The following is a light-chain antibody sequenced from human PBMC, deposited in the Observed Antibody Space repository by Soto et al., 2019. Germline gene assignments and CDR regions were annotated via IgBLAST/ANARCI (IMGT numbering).Light chain of an antibody. J-gene: IGLJ3*02. CDR2: EVS. Sequence: QSVLPQPASVSGSPGQSITISCTGTSSDVGGFNYVSWYQHYPGEAPKLLIYEVSNRPSGVSSRFSGSKSGNTASLTISGLQADDEGDYYCSSFTTSNTWVFGGGNKLTVL. V-gene: IGLV2-14*01. CDR1: SSDVGGFNY. CDR3: SSFTTSNTWV.